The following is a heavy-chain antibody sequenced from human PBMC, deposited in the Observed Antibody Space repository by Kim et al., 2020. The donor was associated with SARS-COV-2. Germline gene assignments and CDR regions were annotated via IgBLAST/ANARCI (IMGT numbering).Heavy chain of an antibody. Sequence: GGSLRLSCAASGFDVSSNYMSWVRQAPGKGLEWASVIYTDGTTYYADSVKGRFTISRDTSKNTLFLQMSSLRVDDTGLYYCARDQRISSGGRNYAALRLNWGQGTLVTVSS. CDR1: GFDVSSNY. CDR2: IYTDGTT. D-gene: IGHD2-15*01. CDR3: ARDQRISSGGRNYAALRLN. J-gene: IGHJ4*02. V-gene: IGHV3-66*01.